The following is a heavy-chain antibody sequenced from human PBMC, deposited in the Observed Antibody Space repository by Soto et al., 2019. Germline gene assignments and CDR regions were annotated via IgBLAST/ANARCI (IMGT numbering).Heavy chain of an antibody. D-gene: IGHD5-12*01. J-gene: IGHJ3*02. CDR2: IIPIFGTA. Sequence: SVKVSCKVSGGTFSSYAISWVRQAPGQGLEWMGGIIPIFGTANYAQKFQGRVTITADESTSTAYMELSSLRSEDTAVYYCARDRDGYNDAFDIWGQGTMVTVSS. CDR3: ARDRDGYNDAFDI. V-gene: IGHV1-69*13. CDR1: GGTFSSYA.